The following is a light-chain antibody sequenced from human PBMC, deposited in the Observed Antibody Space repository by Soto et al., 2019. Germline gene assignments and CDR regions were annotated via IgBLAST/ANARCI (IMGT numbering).Light chain of an antibody. Sequence: DIQMTQSPSTLSGSVGDRVTITCRASQTISSWLAWYQQKPWKAPKLLSYSAFTLKSGVPSRFSGSGSGTEFTLTISSLQPDDFATYYCQHYNSYSEAFGQGTKVDIK. CDR1: QTISSW. J-gene: IGKJ1*01. V-gene: IGKV1-5*03. CDR2: SAF. CDR3: QHYNSYSEA.